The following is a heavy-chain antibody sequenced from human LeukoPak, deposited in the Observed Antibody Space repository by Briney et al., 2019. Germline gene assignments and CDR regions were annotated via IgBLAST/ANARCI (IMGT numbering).Heavy chain of an antibody. D-gene: IGHD6-13*01. CDR1: GGSISSSSYY. V-gene: IGHV4-39*01. J-gene: IGHJ4*02. CDR2: IYYSGST. Sequence: SGTLSLTCTVSGGSISSSSYYWGWIRQPPGKGLEWIGSIYYSGSTYYNPSLKSRVTISVDTSKNQFSLKLSSVTAADTAVYYCARGFGGLAAAFDYWGQGTLVTVSS. CDR3: ARGFGGLAAAFDY.